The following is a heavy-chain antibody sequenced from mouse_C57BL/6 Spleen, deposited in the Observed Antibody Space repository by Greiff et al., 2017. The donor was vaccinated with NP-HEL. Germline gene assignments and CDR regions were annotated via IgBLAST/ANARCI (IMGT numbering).Heavy chain of an antibody. J-gene: IGHJ1*03. CDR2: ISGGGGNT. Sequence: EVHLVESGGDLVKPGGSLKLSCAASGFTFSSYTMSWVRQTPEKRLEWVATISGGGGNTYYPDNVKGRFTISRDNAKNTLYLQMSSLRSEDTALYYCARLDWYFDVWGTGTTVTVSS. CDR3: ARLDWYFDV. CDR1: GFTFSSYT. V-gene: IGHV5-9*01.